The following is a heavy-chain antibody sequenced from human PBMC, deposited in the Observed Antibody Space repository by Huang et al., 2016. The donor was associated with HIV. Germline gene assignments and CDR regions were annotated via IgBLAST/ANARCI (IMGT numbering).Heavy chain of an antibody. Sequence: QERLVESGGGVVQPGRSLRLSCAASGFTFSSYAMHWVRQAPGKGVGWVSVISYDGSNQHYVDSVKGRFTISRDNSKKMLYLQMNSLRMGDTAVYYCARGSAGVLWFGEMWGQGTLVTVSS. CDR2: ISYDGSNQ. CDR1: GFTFSSYA. V-gene: IGHV3-30*04. J-gene: IGHJ4*02. D-gene: IGHD3-10*01. CDR3: ARGSAGVLWFGEM.